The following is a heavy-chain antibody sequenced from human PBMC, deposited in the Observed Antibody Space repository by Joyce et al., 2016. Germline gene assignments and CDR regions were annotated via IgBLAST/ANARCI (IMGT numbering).Heavy chain of an antibody. CDR2: IKSKAAGGTT. CDR3: TADLPGGISDYFDY. V-gene: IGHV3-15*01. D-gene: IGHD4-23*01. Sequence: EVQVVESGGDLVQPGESLRLSCAASGFTFSNAWMSWVRQAPGKGLEWIARIKSKAAGGTTDDAAPVKGRFTISRDDSNNMLYLQMNSLKTEDTAVYYCTADLPGGISDYFDYWGQGTLVTVSS. J-gene: IGHJ4*02. CDR1: GFTFSNAW.